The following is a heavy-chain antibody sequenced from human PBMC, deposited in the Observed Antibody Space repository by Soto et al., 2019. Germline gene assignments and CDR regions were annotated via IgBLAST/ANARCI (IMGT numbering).Heavy chain of an antibody. CDR1: GHTFQNYA. D-gene: IGHD2-2*02. Sequence: EVQLLESGGGSVQPGGSLRLSCVASGHTFQNYAMTWVRQAPGKGLEWVSGISGSGGSTYYADSVRGRFTISRDDSKNTLYLQMSSLRAEDTAVYYCATVSRGIGVVPAAINWGQGTLVTVSS. CDR2: ISGSGGST. V-gene: IGHV3-23*01. J-gene: IGHJ4*02. CDR3: ATVSRGIGVVPAAIN.